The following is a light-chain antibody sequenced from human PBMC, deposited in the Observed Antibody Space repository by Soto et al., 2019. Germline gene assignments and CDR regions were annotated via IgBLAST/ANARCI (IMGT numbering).Light chain of an antibody. V-gene: IGKV2-28*01. J-gene: IGKJ2*01. CDR1: QSLVHCNGNNF. Sequence: EIDMTQSPPSVTVTPGEPASISWRSSQSLVHCNGNNFLDWYVQKPGQSPQLLIYLGFNRASGVPDRVSGSGAGTDFTLKISRVEAEDVGVYYCMQALQTPYTFGQGTKLEIK. CDR3: MQALQTPYT. CDR2: LGF.